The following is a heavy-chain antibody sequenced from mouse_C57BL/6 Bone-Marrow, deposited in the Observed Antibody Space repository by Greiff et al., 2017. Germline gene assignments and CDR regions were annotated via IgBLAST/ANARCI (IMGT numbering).Heavy chain of an antibody. CDR3: TNTMVTSAWFAY. CDR2: ISSGGDYI. J-gene: IGHJ3*01. Sequence: EVQRVESGEGLVKPGGSLKLSCAASGFTFSSYAMSWVRQTPEKRLEWVAYISSGGDYIYYADTVKGRFTISRDNARNTLYLQMSSLKSEDTAMYYCTNTMVTSAWFAYWGQGTLVTVSA. V-gene: IGHV5-9-1*02. D-gene: IGHD2-2*01. CDR1: GFTFSSYA.